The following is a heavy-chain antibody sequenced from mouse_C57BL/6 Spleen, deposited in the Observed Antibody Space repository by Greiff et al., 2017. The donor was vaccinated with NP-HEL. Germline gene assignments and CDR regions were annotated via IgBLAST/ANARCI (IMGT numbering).Heavy chain of an antibody. D-gene: IGHD2-1*01. CDR2: IDPETGGT. Sequence: QVQLQQSGAELVRPGASVTLSCKASGYTFTDYEMHWVKQTPVHGLEWIGAIDPETGGTAYIQKFKGKAILTADKYSRTAYMALRNLTSEASAVYSGTRWELYYYAMDYWGQGTSVTVSS. CDR1: GYTFTDYE. CDR3: TRWELYYYAMDY. J-gene: IGHJ4*01. V-gene: IGHV1-15*01.